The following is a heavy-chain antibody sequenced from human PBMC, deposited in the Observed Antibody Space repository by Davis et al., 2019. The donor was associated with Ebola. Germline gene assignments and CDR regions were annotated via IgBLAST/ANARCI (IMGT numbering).Heavy chain of an antibody. CDR2: ISWNSGSI. CDR1: GFTFDDYA. Sequence: PGGSLRLSCAASGFTFDDYAMHWVRQAPGKGLEWVSGISWNSGSIGYADSVKGRFTISRDNAKNSLYLQMNSLRAEDTALYYCAKGGPLPRGVMPNHPFDYWGQGTLVTVSS. CDR3: AKGGPLPRGVMPNHPFDY. V-gene: IGHV3-9*01. J-gene: IGHJ4*02. D-gene: IGHD3-16*01.